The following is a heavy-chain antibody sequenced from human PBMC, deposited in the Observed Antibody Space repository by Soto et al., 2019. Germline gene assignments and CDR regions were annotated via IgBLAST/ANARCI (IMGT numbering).Heavy chain of an antibody. Sequence: ASVKVSCKASGYTFTGYYMHWVRQAPGQGLEWMGWINPNSGGTNYAQKFQGRVTMTRDTSISTAYMELSRLRSDDTAVYYCARVAGAGNSAMVKTYFDYWGQGTLVTVSS. CDR3: ARVAGAGNSAMVKTYFDY. D-gene: IGHD5-18*01. CDR2: INPNSGGT. V-gene: IGHV1-2*02. CDR1: GYTFTGYY. J-gene: IGHJ4*02.